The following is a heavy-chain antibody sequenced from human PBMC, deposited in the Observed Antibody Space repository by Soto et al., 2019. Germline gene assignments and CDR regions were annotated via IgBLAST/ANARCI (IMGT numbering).Heavy chain of an antibody. V-gene: IGHV3-23*01. J-gene: IGHJ4*02. Sequence: PGGSLRLSCAASGFTFSSYAMSWVRQAPGKGLEWVSAISGSGGSTYYADSVKGRFTISRDNSKNTLYLQMNSLRAEDTAVYYCATAAPLYCSSTSCSPLWDYWGQGTLVTVSS. CDR2: ISGSGGST. CDR1: GFTFSSYA. CDR3: ATAAPLYCSSTSCSPLWDY. D-gene: IGHD2-2*01.